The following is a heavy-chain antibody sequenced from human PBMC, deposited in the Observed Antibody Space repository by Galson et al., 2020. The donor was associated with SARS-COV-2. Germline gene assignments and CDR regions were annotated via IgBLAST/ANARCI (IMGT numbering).Heavy chain of an antibody. V-gene: IGHV5-51*01. CDR3: ARDGASSGWYEGIDY. D-gene: IGHD6-19*01. CDR1: RYSFTNYW. J-gene: IGHJ4*02. Sequence: GESLKISCKASRYSFTNYWIGWVRQMPGKGLEWMGVIYPDDSYTIYSPSFQGQITISADKSITTAYLQWSGLKASDTAMYYCARDGASSGWYEGIDYWGQGTLVAVSS. CDR2: IYPDDSYT.